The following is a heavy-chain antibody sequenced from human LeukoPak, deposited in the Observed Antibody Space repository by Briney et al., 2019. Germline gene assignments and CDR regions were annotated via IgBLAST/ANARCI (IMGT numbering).Heavy chain of an antibody. CDR1: GFYYNNYG. V-gene: IGHV3-7*01. J-gene: IGHJ6*03. CDR3: ARKGGATTYGYYYYYMDV. CDR2: IKQDGSEK. D-gene: IGHD1-26*01. Sequence: GGSLRLSCVASGFYYNNYGMNWVRQAPGKGLEWVANIKQDGSEKYYVDSVKGRFTISRDNAKNSLYLQMNSLRAEDTAVYYCARKGGATTYGYYYYYMDVWGKGTTVTISS.